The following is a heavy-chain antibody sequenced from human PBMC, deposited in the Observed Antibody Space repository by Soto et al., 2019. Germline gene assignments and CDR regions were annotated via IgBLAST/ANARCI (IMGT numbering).Heavy chain of an antibody. CDR1: GFTFSSYG. J-gene: IGHJ5*02. CDR3: AKGADIVVAPFSWFDP. D-gene: IGHD2-21*01. V-gene: IGHV3-30*18. Sequence: GGSLRLSCAASGFTFSSYGMHWVRQAPGKGLEWVAVISYDGSNKYYADSVKGRFTISRDNSKNTLYLQMNSLRAEDTAVYYCAKGADIVVAPFSWFDPWGQGTLVTVSS. CDR2: ISYDGSNK.